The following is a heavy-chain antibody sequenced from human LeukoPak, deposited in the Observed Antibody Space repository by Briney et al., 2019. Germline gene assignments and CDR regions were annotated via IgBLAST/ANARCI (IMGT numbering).Heavy chain of an antibody. D-gene: IGHD1-26*01. CDR1: GYTFTGYY. CDR2: INPNSGGT. J-gene: IGHJ4*02. V-gene: IGHV1-2*02. CDR3: ARGEYSGSYGY. Sequence: ASVTVSCKASGYTFTGYYMHWVRQAPGQGLEWMGWINPNSGGTNYAQKFQGRVTITADKSTSTAYMELSSLRSEDTAVYYCARGEYSGSYGYWGQGTLVTVSS.